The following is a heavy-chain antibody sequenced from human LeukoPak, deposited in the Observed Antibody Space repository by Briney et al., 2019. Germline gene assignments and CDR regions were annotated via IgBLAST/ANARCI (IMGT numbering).Heavy chain of an antibody. Sequence: GGSLRLSCAASGFTFSNYAINWVRQAPGKGLEWVSVVSDNGGATYYAASVKGRFTISRDNSKNTVYLQMNSLRAEDTAVYYCLKEVMGGGNIDCWGQGTLVTVSS. V-gene: IGHV3-23*01. CDR3: LKEVMGGGNIDC. CDR1: GFTFSNYA. CDR2: VSDNGGAT. J-gene: IGHJ4*02. D-gene: IGHD3-16*01.